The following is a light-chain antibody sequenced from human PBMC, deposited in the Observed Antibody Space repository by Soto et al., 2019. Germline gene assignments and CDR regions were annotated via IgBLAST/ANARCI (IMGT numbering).Light chain of an antibody. CDR1: SSDVGGYNY. CDR2: DVT. J-gene: IGLJ1*01. V-gene: IGLV2-11*01. Sequence: QSALTQPRSVSGSPRQSLTISCTGTSSDVGGYNYVSWYQQHPGKAPKLMIYDVTKRPSGVPDRFSGSKSGNTASLTISGLQAEDEGDYYCCSHAGSYTYVFGTGTKVTVL. CDR3: CSHAGSYTYV.